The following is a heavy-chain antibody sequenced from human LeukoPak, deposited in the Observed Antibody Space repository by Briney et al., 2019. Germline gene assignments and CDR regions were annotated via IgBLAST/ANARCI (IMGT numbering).Heavy chain of an antibody. D-gene: IGHD2-15*01. V-gene: IGHV1-69*04. J-gene: IGHJ3*02. CDR1: GGTFSSYA. Sequence: ASVKVSCKASGGTFSSYAISWVRQAPGQGLEWMGRIIPILGIANYAQKFQGRVTITADKSTSTAYMELSSLRSEDTAVYYCARDQGDIVVVVDAFDIWGQGTMVTVSS. CDR2: IIPILGIA. CDR3: ARDQGDIVVVVDAFDI.